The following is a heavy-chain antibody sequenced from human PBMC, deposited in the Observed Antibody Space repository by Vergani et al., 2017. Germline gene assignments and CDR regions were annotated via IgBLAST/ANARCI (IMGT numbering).Heavy chain of an antibody. Sequence: EVQLLESGGDLVQPGGSLRPSCTASGFIFSTYAMSWVRQAPGKGLEWVSTISSDGGSTYYADSVKGRFTISRDNSKNTLSLQMNSLTAEDTAIYYCAGPQGTSAYYYGGFDYWGQGILVTVSS. CDR3: AGPQGTSAYYYGGFDY. J-gene: IGHJ4*02. CDR1: GFIFSTYA. D-gene: IGHD3-22*01. V-gene: IGHV3-23*01. CDR2: ISSDGGST.